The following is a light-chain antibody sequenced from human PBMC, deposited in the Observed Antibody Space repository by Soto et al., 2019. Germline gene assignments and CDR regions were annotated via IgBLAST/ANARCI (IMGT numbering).Light chain of an antibody. CDR2: EVG. CDR1: SSDVGGYNY. CDR3: SSFTSSDIYV. J-gene: IGLJ1*01. V-gene: IGLV2-14*01. Sequence: QSVLTQPASVSGSPGQTITISCTGTSSDVGGYNYVSWYQHNPGKVPRLIIYEVGERPSGISDRFSGSKSGNTASLTISGLQAEDEADYYCSSFTSSDIYVFGTGTKVTVL.